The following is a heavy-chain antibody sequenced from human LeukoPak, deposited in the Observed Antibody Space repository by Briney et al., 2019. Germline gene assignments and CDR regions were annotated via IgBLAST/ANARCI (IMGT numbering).Heavy chain of an antibody. CDR1: GGTFSSYA. D-gene: IGHD2-15*01. CDR3: ARSSGDSPMTFDY. Sequence: ASVKVSCKASGGTFSSYAISWVRQAPGQELEWMGRIIPILGIANYAQKFQGRVTITADKSTSTAYMELSSLRSEDTAVYYCARSSGDSPMTFDYWGQGTLVTVSS. J-gene: IGHJ4*02. CDR2: IIPILGIA. V-gene: IGHV1-69*04.